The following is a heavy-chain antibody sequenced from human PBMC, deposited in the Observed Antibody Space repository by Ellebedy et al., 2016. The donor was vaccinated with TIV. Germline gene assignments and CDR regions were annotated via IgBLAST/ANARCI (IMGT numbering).Heavy chain of an antibody. D-gene: IGHD1-1*01. CDR1: GYSFTSYW. CDR3: ARQIRANAGTEYYFDY. J-gene: IGHJ4*02. Sequence: GESLKISXKGSGYSFTSYWIGWVRQMPGKGLEWMGIIYPGDSDTRYSPSFQGQVTISADKSISTAYLQWSSLKASDTAMYYCARQIRANAGTEYYFDYWGQGTLVTVSS. V-gene: IGHV5-51*01. CDR2: IYPGDSDT.